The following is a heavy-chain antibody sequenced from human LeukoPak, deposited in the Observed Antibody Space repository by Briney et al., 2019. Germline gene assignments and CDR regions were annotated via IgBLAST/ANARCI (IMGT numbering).Heavy chain of an antibody. D-gene: IGHD6-13*01. CDR2: ISYDGSNK. Sequence: GGSLRLSCAASGFTFSSYAMHWVRQAPGKGLEWVAVISYDGSNKYYADSVKGRFTISRDNSKNTLYLQMNSLRAGDTAVYYCTYSSSWLPYWGQGTLVTVSS. J-gene: IGHJ4*02. CDR3: TYSSSWLPY. V-gene: IGHV3-30*04. CDR1: GFTFSSYA.